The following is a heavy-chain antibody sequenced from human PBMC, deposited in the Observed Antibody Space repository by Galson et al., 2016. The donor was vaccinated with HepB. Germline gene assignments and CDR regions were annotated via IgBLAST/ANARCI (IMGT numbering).Heavy chain of an antibody. J-gene: IGHJ6*02. CDR1: GFTFSNYG. CDR2: ISSGGGTI. V-gene: IGHV3-48*04. CDR3: ASAPGAFYYYYAMDV. Sequence: SLRLSCAASGFTFSNYGMSWVRQAPGKGLEWLSYISSGGGTIYYAGSVKGRFTISRDNAKNSLYLQMSSLRADDTAVYYCASAPGAFYYYYAMDVWGQGTTVTVSS.